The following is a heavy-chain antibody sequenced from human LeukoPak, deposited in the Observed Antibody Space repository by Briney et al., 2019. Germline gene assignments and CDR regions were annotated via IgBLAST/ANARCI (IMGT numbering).Heavy chain of an antibody. CDR1: GYTFTSYY. Sequence: ASVKVSCKASGYTFTSYYMHWVRQAPGQGLEWMGIINPSGGSTSYAQKFQGRVTMTRDMSTSTVYMELSSLRSEDTAVYYCAREYYYDSRGYYFDAFDIWGQGTMVTVSS. CDR2: INPSGGST. D-gene: IGHD3-22*01. J-gene: IGHJ3*02. CDR3: AREYYYDSRGYYFDAFDI. V-gene: IGHV1-46*01.